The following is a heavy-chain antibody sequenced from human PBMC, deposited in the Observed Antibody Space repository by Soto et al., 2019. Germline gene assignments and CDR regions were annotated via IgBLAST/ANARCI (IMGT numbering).Heavy chain of an antibody. CDR1: GFSLTTIGVG. V-gene: IGHV2-5*01. CDR2: VYWHDDL. Sequence: ESGPTLVNPTQTLTLTCTVSGFSLTTIGVGVGWIRQSPGKGLEWLAGVYWHDDLRYNPSLKDRLTISRDTSKNQVVLKMTNMDPVDTATYYCARAYDWNYAWGQGVLVTVSS. D-gene: IGHD1-7*01. CDR3: ARAYDWNYA. J-gene: IGHJ5*02.